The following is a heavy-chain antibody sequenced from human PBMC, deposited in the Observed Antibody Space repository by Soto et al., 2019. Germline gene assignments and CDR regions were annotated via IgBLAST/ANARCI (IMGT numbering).Heavy chain of an antibody. J-gene: IGHJ4*01. CDR2: IYWNDDN. CDR1: GFSLSTSGVG. CDR3: VHTRQGQCDSPSCLTSLDY. Sequence: SGPTLVNPTQTLTLTCTFSGFSLSTSGVGVGWIRQPPGKALEWLALIYWNDDNRYSPSLKSRLTITKDTSKNQVVLTMTNMDPVDTATYYCVHTRQGQCDSPSCLTSLDYGGKGILVTVPS. V-gene: IGHV2-5*01. D-gene: IGHD3-22*01.